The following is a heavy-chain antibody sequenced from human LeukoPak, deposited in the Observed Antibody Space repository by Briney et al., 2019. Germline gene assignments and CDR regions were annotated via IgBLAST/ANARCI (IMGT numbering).Heavy chain of an antibody. D-gene: IGHD6-13*01. J-gene: IGHJ4*02. CDR2: INHSGST. CDR3: ARGEVAAGTFDY. Sequence: SETLSLTCAVYGGSFSGYYWSWIRQPPGKGLEWIGEINHSGSTNCNPSLKSRVTISVDTSKNQFSLKLSSVTAADTAVYYCARGEVAAGTFDYWGQGTLVTVSS. V-gene: IGHV4-34*01. CDR1: GGSFSGYY.